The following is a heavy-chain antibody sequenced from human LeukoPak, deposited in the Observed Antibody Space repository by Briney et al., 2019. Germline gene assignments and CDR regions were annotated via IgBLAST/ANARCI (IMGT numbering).Heavy chain of an antibody. D-gene: IGHD4-23*01. J-gene: IGHJ3*02. V-gene: IGHV4-59*01. CDR3: ARLGSPQGYGGNKAFDI. CDR1: GGSISSYY. CDR2: IYYSGST. Sequence: SETLSLTCTVSGGSISSYYWSWIRQPPGKGLEWIGYIYYSGSTNFNPSLKSRVTISVDTSKNQFSLKLSSVTAADTAVYYCARLGSPQGYGGNKAFDIWGHGTMVTVSS.